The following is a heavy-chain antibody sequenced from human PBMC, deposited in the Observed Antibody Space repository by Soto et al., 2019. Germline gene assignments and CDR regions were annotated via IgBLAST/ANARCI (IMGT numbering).Heavy chain of an antibody. CDR3: AKGSLAVAGTRWYYFDY. Sequence: PGGSLRLSCAASGFTFSSYGMHWVRQAPGKGLEWVAVISYDGSNKYYADSVKGRFTISRDNSKNTLYLQMNSLRAEDTAVYYCAKGSLAVAGTRWYYFDYWGQGTLVTVSS. CDR1: GFTFSSYG. CDR2: ISYDGSNK. V-gene: IGHV3-30*18. J-gene: IGHJ4*02. D-gene: IGHD6-19*01.